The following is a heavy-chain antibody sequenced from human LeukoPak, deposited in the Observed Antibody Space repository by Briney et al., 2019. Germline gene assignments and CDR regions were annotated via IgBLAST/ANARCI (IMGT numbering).Heavy chain of an antibody. J-gene: IGHJ4*02. CDR1: GYSLGNNYY. CDR2: IYGTAST. CDR3: ARYDSRGSASTRFDY. Sequence: SETLSLTCAVSGYSLGNNYYWGWIRHPPGKVLEWIGRIYGTASTSYNPSLMNRVTMSVDTSKNHFSLKLTSVTAADTAVYYCARYDSRGSASTRFDYWGQGILVTISS. D-gene: IGHD3-16*01. V-gene: IGHV4-38-2*01.